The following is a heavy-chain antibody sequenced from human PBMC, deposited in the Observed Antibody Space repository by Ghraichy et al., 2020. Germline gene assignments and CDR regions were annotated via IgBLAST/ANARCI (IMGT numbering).Heavy chain of an antibody. D-gene: IGHD4-17*01. V-gene: IGHV3-23*01. Sequence: GGSLRLSCEGSEFTFGRYTISWVRQAPGKGLEWVSGISRNGDKTYYADSVKGRVTISRDKSKNTLFLQMTSLRADDTAVYYCAKGDLGYGDLDYWGQGTLVTVSS. CDR1: EFTFGRYT. J-gene: IGHJ4*02. CDR2: ISRNGDKT. CDR3: AKGDLGYGDLDY.